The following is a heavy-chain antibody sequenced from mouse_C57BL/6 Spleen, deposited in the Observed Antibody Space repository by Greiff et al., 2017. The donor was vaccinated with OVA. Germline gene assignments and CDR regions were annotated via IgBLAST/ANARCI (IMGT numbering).Heavy chain of an antibody. CDR1: GYSITSGYY. Sequence: EVQLQQSGPGLVKPSQSLSLTCSVTGYSITSGYYWNWIRQFPGIKLEWMGFISYDGSNNYNPSLKNRISITRDTSKNQFFLKLNSVTTEDTATYYCARPYGNLYYAMDYWGQGTSVTVSS. CDR3: ARPYGNLYYAMDY. D-gene: IGHD2-1*01. J-gene: IGHJ4*01. V-gene: IGHV3-6*01. CDR2: ISYDGSN.